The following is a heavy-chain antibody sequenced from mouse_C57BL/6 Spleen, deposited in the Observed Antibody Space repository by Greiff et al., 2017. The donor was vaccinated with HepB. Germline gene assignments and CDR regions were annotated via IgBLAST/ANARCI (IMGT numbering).Heavy chain of an antibody. V-gene: IGHV1-69*01. D-gene: IGHD1-1*01. CDR3: ARGVITTVVALWYFDV. CDR1: GYTFTSYW. J-gene: IGHJ1*03. CDR2: IDPSDSYT. Sequence: QVQLQQPGAELVMPGASVKLSCKASGYTFTSYWMHWVKQRPGQGLEWIGEIDPSDSYTNYNQKFKGKSTLTVDKSSSTAYMQLSSLTSEDSAVYYCARGVITTVVALWYFDVWGTGTTVTVSS.